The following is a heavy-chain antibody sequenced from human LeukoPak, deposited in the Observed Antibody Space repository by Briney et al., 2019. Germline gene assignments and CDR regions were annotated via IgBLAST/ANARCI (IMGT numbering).Heavy chain of an antibody. D-gene: IGHD1-26*01. CDR1: EYTFIDYY. Sequence: ASVKVSCKASEYTFIDYYMHWVRQAPGQGREWKGRISPNSGSTKYVQKFQGRVTMTRDTSITTVYMELSGLSFDDTAVYYCARGGGRYSVDYWGQGTLVIVSS. J-gene: IGHJ4*02. CDR2: ISPNSGST. V-gene: IGHV1-2*06. CDR3: ARGGGRYSVDY.